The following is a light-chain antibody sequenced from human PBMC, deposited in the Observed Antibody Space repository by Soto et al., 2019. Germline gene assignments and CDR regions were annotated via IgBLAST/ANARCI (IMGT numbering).Light chain of an antibody. V-gene: IGKV1-27*01. J-gene: IGKJ4*01. Sequence: DIQMTQSPSSLSASVGDRVTIICRASQGIGNYLAWYQQKPGKVPKLLIYTSSTLQSGVPSRFSGSGSGTDFTLTISNLQPEDVATYYCQKHNAAPLTFGGGTKVEIK. CDR2: TSS. CDR3: QKHNAAPLT. CDR1: QGIGNY.